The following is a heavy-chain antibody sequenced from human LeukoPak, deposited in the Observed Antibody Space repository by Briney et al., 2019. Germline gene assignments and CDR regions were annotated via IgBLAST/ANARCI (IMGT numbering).Heavy chain of an antibody. D-gene: IGHD2-15*01. CDR1: GGSISSYY. V-gene: IGHV4-4*07. J-gene: IGHJ4*02. Sequence: PSETMSLTCTVSGGSISSYYWSWIRQPAGKGLEWIGRIYTSGSTSYNPSLKSRVTMPVDTSKNQFSLKLISVTAADTAVYYCARGAYGSAQPFDYWGQGTLVTVSS. CDR3: ARGAYGSAQPFDY. CDR2: IYTSGST.